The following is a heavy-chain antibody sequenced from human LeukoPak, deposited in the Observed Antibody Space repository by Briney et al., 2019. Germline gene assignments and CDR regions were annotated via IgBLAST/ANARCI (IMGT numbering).Heavy chain of an antibody. D-gene: IGHD2-2*01. CDR2: INHSGST. Sequence: SETLSLTCAVYGGSFSGYYWSWIRQPPGKGLEWIGEINHSGSTNYNPSLKSRVTISVDTSKNQFSLKLSSVTAADTAVHYCATCSTSCLDDAFDIWGQGAMVTVSS. J-gene: IGHJ3*02. CDR3: ATCSTSCLDDAFDI. V-gene: IGHV4-34*01. CDR1: GGSFSGYY.